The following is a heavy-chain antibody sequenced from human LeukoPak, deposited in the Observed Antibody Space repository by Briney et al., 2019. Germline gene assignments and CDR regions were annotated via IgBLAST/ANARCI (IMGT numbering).Heavy chain of an antibody. D-gene: IGHD6-6*01. CDR1: GGSISSYY. Sequence: KPSETLSLTCTVSGGSISSYYWSWIRQPPGKGLEWIGYIYYSGSTNYNPSLKNRVTISVDTSKNQFSLKLSSVTAADTAVYYCARALDLYSSSSWFDPWGQGTLVTVSS. J-gene: IGHJ5*02. CDR2: IYYSGST. CDR3: ARALDLYSSSSWFDP. V-gene: IGHV4-59*01.